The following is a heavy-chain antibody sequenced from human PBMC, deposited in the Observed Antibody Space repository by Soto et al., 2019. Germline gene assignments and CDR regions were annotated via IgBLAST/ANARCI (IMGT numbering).Heavy chain of an antibody. D-gene: IGHD3-3*01. CDR2: IYHSGST. J-gene: IGHJ6*02. Sequence: SETQSLTCAVSGGSISSRNWWSWVRQPPEKGLEWIGEIYHSGSTNYNPSLKSRVTISVGKSKNQFSLKLSSVTAADTAVYYCARVRFLEWLPHYYYGMDVWGQGTTVTVSS. V-gene: IGHV4-4*02. CDR3: ARVRFLEWLPHYYYGMDV. CDR1: GGSISSRNW.